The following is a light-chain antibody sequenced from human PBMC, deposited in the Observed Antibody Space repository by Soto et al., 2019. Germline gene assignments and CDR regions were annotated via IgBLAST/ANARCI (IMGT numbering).Light chain of an antibody. V-gene: IGKV3-20*01. CDR3: QKYGSSPRT. Sequence: EIVLTQSPGALSLSPGERATLSCGASQSVSSSYLAWYQQKPGQAHRLLIYGASTRATGIPDRFSGSGSGTDFTLTISRLEPEDFAVYYCQKYGSSPRTFGHGTKVEIK. J-gene: IGKJ1*01. CDR2: GAS. CDR1: QSVSSSY.